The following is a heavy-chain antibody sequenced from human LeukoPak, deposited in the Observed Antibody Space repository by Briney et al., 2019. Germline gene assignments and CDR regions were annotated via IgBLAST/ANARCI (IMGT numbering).Heavy chain of an antibody. CDR2: IIPIFGTA. D-gene: IGHD1-26*01. Sequence: ASVKVSCKASGGTFSSYAISWVRQAPGQGLEWMGGIIPIFGTANYAQKFQGRVTITADKSTSTAYMELSSLRSEDTAVYYCATDGIPGATTTLDYWGQGTLVTVSS. CDR3: ATDGIPGATTTLDY. CDR1: GGTFSSYA. V-gene: IGHV1-69*06. J-gene: IGHJ4*02.